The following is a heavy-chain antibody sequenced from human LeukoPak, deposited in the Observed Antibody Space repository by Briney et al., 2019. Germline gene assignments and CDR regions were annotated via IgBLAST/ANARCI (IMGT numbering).Heavy chain of an antibody. CDR2: IIPILGIT. D-gene: IGHD4-23*01. J-gene: IGHJ4*02. V-gene: IGHV1-69*04. Sequence: SMKLSCKASGFTFTGYYIHWVRQAPGQGLEWMGRIIPILGITNYAQKFQGRVTITADKSTSTAYMELSSLRSDDTAVYYCARGPYGGNGRYFDYWGQGTLVTVSS. CDR3: ARGPYGGNGRYFDY. CDR1: GFTFTGYY.